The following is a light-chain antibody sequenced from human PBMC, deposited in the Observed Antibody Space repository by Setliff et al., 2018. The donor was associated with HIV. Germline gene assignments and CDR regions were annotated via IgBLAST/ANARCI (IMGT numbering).Light chain of an antibody. J-gene: IGLJ2*01. V-gene: IGLV2-14*03. CDR2: DVS. CDR3: CSFTSSSTLII. Sequence: LTQPASVSGSPGQSITISCTGTSSDVGGYNYVSWYQQHPGKAPKLLIFDVSDRPSGISNRFSGSKSGTTASLTISGLQAEDEADYYCCSFTSSSTLIIFGGGT. CDR1: SSDVGGYNY.